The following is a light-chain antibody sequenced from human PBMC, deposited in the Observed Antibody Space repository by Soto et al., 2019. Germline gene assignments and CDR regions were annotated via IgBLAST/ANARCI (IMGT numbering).Light chain of an antibody. Sequence: EIVLTQSPATLSLSPGERATLSCRASRGIDTYLAWYQQKLGQAPRLLIYDASNGTTGIPARFSGGGSGTDFTLSISCLQTDDFAVYYCQQRNSWPLTFGGGTKVEIK. CDR1: RGIDTY. CDR3: QQRNSWPLT. J-gene: IGKJ4*01. V-gene: IGKV3-11*01. CDR2: DAS.